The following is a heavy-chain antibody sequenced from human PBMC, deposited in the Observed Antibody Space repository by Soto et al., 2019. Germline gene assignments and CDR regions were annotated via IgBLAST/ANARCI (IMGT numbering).Heavy chain of an antibody. J-gene: IGHJ5*02. Sequence: EVQLLESGGGLVQPGGSLRLSCAASGFTFSSYAMSWVRQAPGKGREWVSAISGSGGSTYYADPVKGRFTISRDNYKNTLYLQMNSLRAEDTAVYYCAKDRGSGSYYQAWGQGTLVTVSS. D-gene: IGHD1-26*01. V-gene: IGHV3-23*01. CDR2: ISGSGGST. CDR1: GFTFSSYA. CDR3: AKDRGSGSYYQA.